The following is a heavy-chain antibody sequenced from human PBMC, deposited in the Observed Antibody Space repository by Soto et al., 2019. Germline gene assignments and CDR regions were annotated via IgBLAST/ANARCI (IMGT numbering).Heavy chain of an antibody. J-gene: IGHJ4*02. Sequence: SETLSLTCAVYGGSFSGYYWSWIRQPPGKGLEWIGEINHSGSTNYNPSLKSRVTISVDTSKNQFSLKLSSVTAADTAVYYCASRGLTGLGFLRFDYWGQGTLVTVSS. CDR1: GGSFSGYY. V-gene: IGHV4-34*01. D-gene: IGHD3-10*01. CDR3: ASRGLTGLGFLRFDY. CDR2: INHSGST.